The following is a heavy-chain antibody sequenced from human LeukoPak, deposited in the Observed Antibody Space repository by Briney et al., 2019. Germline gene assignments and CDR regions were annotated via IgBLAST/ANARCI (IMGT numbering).Heavy chain of an antibody. CDR3: ARDFRALSNGEFVGY. Sequence: GGSLRLSCAASGFTFSSYAMNWIRQTPGMGLEWVSIITASGETTYSADSVKGRFTISRDNSRSTVYLQMNSLRAEDTAIYYCARDFRALSNGEFVGYWGQGILVTVSS. V-gene: IGHV3-23*01. CDR1: GFTFSSYA. J-gene: IGHJ4*02. CDR2: ITASGETT. D-gene: IGHD2-8*01.